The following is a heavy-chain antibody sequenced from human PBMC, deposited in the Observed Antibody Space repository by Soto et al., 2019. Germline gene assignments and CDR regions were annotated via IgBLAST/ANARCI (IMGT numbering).Heavy chain of an antibody. CDR2: MNPNSGNT. V-gene: IGHV1-8*02. Sequence: ASVKVSCNASGFTFTSSAMQWVRQARGQGLEWMGWMNPNSGNTGYAQKFQGRVTMTRNTSISTAYMELSSLRSEDTAVYYCARGHQTIFGTFDIWGQGTMVTVSS. CDR1: GFTFTSSA. D-gene: IGHD3-3*01. CDR3: ARGHQTIFGTFDI. J-gene: IGHJ3*02.